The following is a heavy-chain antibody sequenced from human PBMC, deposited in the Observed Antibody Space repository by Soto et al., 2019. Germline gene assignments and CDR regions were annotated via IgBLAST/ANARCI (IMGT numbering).Heavy chain of an antibody. CDR1: GYTFTSYG. Sequence: QVQLVQSGAEVKKPGASVKVSCKASGYTFTSYGISWVRQAPGQGLEWMGWISAYNGNTNYAQKFQGRVTMTTDTSTSTAYMELRSLGSDETAVYYCARGGKYCTNGVCSIYGMDVWGQGTTVTVSS. J-gene: IGHJ6*01. V-gene: IGHV1-18*01. CDR2: ISAYNGNT. D-gene: IGHD2-8*01. CDR3: ARGGKYCTNGVCSIYGMDV.